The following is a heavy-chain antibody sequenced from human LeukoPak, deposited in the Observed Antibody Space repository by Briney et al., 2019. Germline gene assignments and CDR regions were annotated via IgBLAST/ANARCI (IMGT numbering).Heavy chain of an antibody. J-gene: IGHJ4*02. Sequence: GGSLRLSCAASGFTFDDYGMSWVRQAPGKGQAWVSSFSGSGGSTYYADSVKGRFTISRDNSKNTLYLQMNSLRAEDTAVYYCAKGRPGSSSWSGGYFDYWGQGTLVTVSS. CDR1: GFTFDDYG. D-gene: IGHD6-13*01. CDR2: FSGSGGST. V-gene: IGHV3-23*01. CDR3: AKGRPGSSSWSGGYFDY.